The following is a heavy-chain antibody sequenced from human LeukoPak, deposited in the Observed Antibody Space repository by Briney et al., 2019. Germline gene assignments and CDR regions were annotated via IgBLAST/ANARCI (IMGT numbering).Heavy chain of an antibody. J-gene: IGHJ5*02. D-gene: IGHD1-26*01. Sequence: SETLSLTCTVSGGSINNYYWSWIRQPPGKRLEWIAYIYYIGSTNYNPSLKSRVTISVDTSKNQVSLKLRSVTAADTAVYYCAKATVVGAHNWFVPWGQGTLVTVSS. CDR3: AKATVVGAHNWFVP. CDR1: GGSINNYY. V-gene: IGHV4-59*01. CDR2: IYYIGST.